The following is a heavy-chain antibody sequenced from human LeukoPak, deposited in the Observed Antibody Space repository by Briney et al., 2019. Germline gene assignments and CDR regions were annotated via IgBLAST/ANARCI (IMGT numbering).Heavy chain of an antibody. V-gene: IGHV1-69*13. Sequence: SSVKVSCKASGGTFSRYAISWVRQAPGQGLEWMGGIIPIFGTANYAQKLQGRVTITADESTSTAYMELSSLRSEDTAVYYCARGRMTTVTPLGYWGQGTLVTVSS. CDR2: IIPIFGTA. D-gene: IGHD4-11*01. J-gene: IGHJ4*02. CDR1: GGTFSRYA. CDR3: ARGRMTTVTPLGY.